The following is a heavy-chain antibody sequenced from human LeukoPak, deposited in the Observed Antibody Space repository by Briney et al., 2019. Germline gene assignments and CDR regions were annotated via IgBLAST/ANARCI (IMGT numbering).Heavy chain of an antibody. CDR2: INPNSGGT. V-gene: IGHV1-2*02. Sequence: APVKVSCKASGYTFTGYYMHWVRQAPGQGLEWMGWINPNSGGTNYAQKFQGRVTMTRDTSISTAYMELSRLRSGDTAVYYCARYYYDSSGYYYLDYWGQGTLVTVSS. CDR3: ARYYYDSSGYYYLDY. J-gene: IGHJ4*02. D-gene: IGHD3-22*01. CDR1: GYTFTGYY.